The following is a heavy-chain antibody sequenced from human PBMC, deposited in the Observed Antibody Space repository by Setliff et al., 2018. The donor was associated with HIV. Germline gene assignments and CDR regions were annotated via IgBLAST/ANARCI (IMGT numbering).Heavy chain of an antibody. CDR3: ARNSPFPPSSGAHFDF. CDR1: GYSFTTYS. CDR2: IHTITGKP. D-gene: IGHD3-22*01. V-gene: IGHV7-4-1*02. J-gene: IGHJ4*02. Sequence: ASVKVSCKASGYSFTTYSINWLRQAPGQGPEWMGWIHTITGKPTYVRDFTGRFVFSLDTSVNTAFLQISDLKTEDTAVYYCARNSPFPPSSGAHFDFWGPGTLVTVSS.